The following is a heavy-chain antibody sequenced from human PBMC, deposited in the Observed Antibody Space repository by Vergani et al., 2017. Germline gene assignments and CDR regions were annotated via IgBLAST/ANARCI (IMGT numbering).Heavy chain of an antibody. Sequence: QVQLQESGPGLVKPSETLSLTCAVSGYSISSGYYWGWIRQPPGKGLEWIGYIYHSGSTYYNPSLKSRVTISVDRSKNQFSLKLSSVTAADTAVYYCARGGGGSGYENYYYYYMDVWGKGTTVTVSS. D-gene: IGHD5-12*01. V-gene: IGHV4-38-2*01. J-gene: IGHJ6*03. CDR2: IYHSGST. CDR1: GYSISSGYY. CDR3: ARGGGGSGYENYYYYYMDV.